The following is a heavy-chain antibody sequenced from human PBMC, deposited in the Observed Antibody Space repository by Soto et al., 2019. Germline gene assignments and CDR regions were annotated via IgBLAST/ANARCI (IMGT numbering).Heavy chain of an antibody. CDR1: GFTFSSYA. CDR2: ISGSGGST. V-gene: IGHV3-23*01. J-gene: IGHJ4*02. Sequence: GGSLRFSCAASGFTFSSYAMSWVRQAPGKGLEWVSAISGSGGSTYYADSVKGRFTISRDNSKNTLYLQMNSLRAEDTAVYYCAGGGSSSSPPDYWGQGTLVTVSS. CDR3: AGGGSSSSPPDY. D-gene: IGHD6-6*01.